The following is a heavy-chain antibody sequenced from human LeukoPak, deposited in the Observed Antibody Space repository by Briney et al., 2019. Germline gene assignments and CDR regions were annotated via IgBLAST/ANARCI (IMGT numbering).Heavy chain of an antibody. J-gene: IGHJ4*02. Sequence: GGYLRFSCAASGFTFSSYAMHWVRQAPGKGLEWVAVISYDGSNKYYADSVKGRFTISRDNSKNTLYLQMNSLRAEDTAVYYCARGDTAMCPGDYWGQGTLVTVSS. CDR2: ISYDGSNK. CDR1: GFTFSSYA. CDR3: ARGDTAMCPGDY. V-gene: IGHV3-30-3*01. D-gene: IGHD5-18*01.